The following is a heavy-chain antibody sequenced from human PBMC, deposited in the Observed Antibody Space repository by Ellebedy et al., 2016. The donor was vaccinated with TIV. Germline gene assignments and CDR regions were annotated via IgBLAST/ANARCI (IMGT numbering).Heavy chain of an antibody. CDR2: IIPIFVTP. Sequence: AASVKVSCKASGGTFNNYALNWVRQAPGQGLEWMGGIIPIFVTPNYSRKFLGRVTITADESTRTAYMEMSGLRSEDTAVYYCARDAQRSGYYFLRKDWGQGTLVTVSS. V-gene: IGHV1-69*13. CDR3: ARDAQRSGYYFLRKD. J-gene: IGHJ4*02. CDR1: GGTFNNYA. D-gene: IGHD3-22*01.